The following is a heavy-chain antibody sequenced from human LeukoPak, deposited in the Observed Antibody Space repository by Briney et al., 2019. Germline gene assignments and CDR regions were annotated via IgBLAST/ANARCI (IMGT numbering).Heavy chain of an antibody. CDR2: IYYSGST. Sequence: SETLSLTCTVSGGSISSSSYYWGWLRQPPGTGLEWIGSIYYSGSTYYNPSLKSRVTISVDTSKNQLSLNLSSVTAADTAVYYCARLYYDSSGYYQICYFDYWGQGTLVTVSS. J-gene: IGHJ4*02. CDR1: GGSISSSSYY. V-gene: IGHV4-39*01. CDR3: ARLYYDSSGYYQICYFDY. D-gene: IGHD3-22*01.